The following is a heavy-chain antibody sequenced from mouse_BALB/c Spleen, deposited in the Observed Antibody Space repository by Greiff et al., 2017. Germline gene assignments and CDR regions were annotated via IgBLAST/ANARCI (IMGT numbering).Heavy chain of an antibody. Sequence: EVKLVESGAELVKPGASVKLSCTASGFNIKDTYMHWVNQRPEQGLEWIGRIDPANGNTKYDPKFQGKATITADTSSNTAYLQLSSLTSEDTAVYYCARPFYYDYETFAYWGQGTLVTVSA. J-gene: IGHJ3*01. CDR1: GFNIKDTY. D-gene: IGHD2-4*01. CDR3: ARPFYYDYETFAY. V-gene: IGHV14-3*02. CDR2: IDPANGNT.